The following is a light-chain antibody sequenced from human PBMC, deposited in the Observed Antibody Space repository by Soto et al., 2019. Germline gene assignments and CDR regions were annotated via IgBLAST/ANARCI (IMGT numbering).Light chain of an antibody. CDR1: QSMSND. J-gene: IGKJ3*01. CDR2: AMS. CDR3: QQRHNTPFT. V-gene: IGKV1-39*01. Sequence: DVQMTQSPSSLSASVGDRVTITCRASQSMSNDLNWYQHNPGTAPKLLIYAMSSLQSGVPSSISGSGSGTDFTLTISSLQTEDFATYFCQQRHNTPFTFGPGTKVEIK.